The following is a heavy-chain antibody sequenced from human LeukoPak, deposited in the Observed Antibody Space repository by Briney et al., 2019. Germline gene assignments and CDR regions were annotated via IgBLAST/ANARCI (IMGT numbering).Heavy chain of an antibody. V-gene: IGHV4-59*08. CDR1: GASISSYY. CDR2: VYYSGST. CDR3: SRRDSSTSWNFDL. D-gene: IGHD6-13*01. J-gene: IGHJ2*01. Sequence: PSETLSLTCTVYGASISSYYWNWIRQPPGKGLEWIGCVYYSGSTNYNPSLKSRVTISVDTSNNQFSLKLNSATAAATAIYYCSRRDSSTSWNFDLWGRVTLVSVSS.